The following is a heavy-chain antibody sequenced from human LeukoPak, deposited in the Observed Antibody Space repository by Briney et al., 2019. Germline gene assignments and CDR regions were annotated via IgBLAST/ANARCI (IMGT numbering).Heavy chain of an antibody. J-gene: IGHJ5*02. CDR3: ARGVAIAAAGQKMIWFDP. Sequence: SQTLSLTCTVSGGSISSGGYYWSWIRQHPGKGLEWIGYIYYSGSTNYNPSLKSRVTISVDTSKNQFSLKLSSVTAADTAVYYCARGVAIAAAGQKMIWFDPWGQGTLVTVSS. CDR2: IYYSGST. V-gene: IGHV4-31*03. CDR1: GGSISSGGYY. D-gene: IGHD6-13*01.